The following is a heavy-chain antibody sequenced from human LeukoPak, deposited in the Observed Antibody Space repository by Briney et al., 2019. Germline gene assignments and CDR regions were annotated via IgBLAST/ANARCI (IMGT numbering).Heavy chain of an antibody. D-gene: IGHD4-23*01. V-gene: IGHV4-30-2*01. CDR3: ASETPGGLFDP. CDR2: INHSGST. CDR1: GASISSGGYS. Sequence: PSQTLSLTCAVSGASISSGGYSWSWIRQPPGKGLEWIGEINHSGSTNHNPSLKSRVTISVDTSKNQFSLKLSSVTAADTAVYYCASETPGGLFDPWGQGTLVTVSS. J-gene: IGHJ5*02.